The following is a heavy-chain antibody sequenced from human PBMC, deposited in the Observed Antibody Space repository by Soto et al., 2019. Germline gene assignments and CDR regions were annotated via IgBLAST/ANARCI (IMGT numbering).Heavy chain of an antibody. CDR1: GFTFTRYS. CDR2: ISSTTHYI. V-gene: IGHV3-21*06. CDR3: ARESEGLTSNFDY. Sequence: PAGSLRLSCAASGFTFTRYSMNWVRQAQGKGLEWVSSISSTTHYIYYADSLRGRFTISRDTAKNPVYLEMNSLSAEDTAVYYCARESEGLTSNFDYWGQGTMVTVSS. J-gene: IGHJ4*02.